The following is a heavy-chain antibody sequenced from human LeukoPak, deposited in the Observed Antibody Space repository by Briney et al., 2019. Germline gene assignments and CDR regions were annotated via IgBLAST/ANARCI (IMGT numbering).Heavy chain of an antibody. J-gene: IGHJ5*01. CDR1: GYNFTIYF. CDR3: AREGESRKLDS. Sequence: ASVKVSCKTSGYNFTIYFITWVRQAPGQGLEWMGWISPYNGHTKYAHSLQGRVTMTTVTSTSTAFMELRSLMSDDTAVYFCAREGESRKLDSWGQGTLVTVSS. D-gene: IGHD1-26*01. CDR2: ISPYNGHT. V-gene: IGHV1-18*04.